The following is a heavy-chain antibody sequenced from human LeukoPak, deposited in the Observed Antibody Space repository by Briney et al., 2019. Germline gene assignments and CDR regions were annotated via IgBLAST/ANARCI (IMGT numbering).Heavy chain of an antibody. Sequence: PSETLSLTCAVYGGSFSGYYWSWIRQPPGKGLEWIGEINHSGSTNYNPSLKSRVTISVDTSKNQFSPKLSSLTAADTAVYYCARRHSSSWTEGPFLDYWGQGTLVTVSS. CDR3: ARRHSSSWTEGPFLDY. V-gene: IGHV4-34*01. CDR1: GGSFSGYY. CDR2: INHSGST. D-gene: IGHD6-13*01. J-gene: IGHJ4*02.